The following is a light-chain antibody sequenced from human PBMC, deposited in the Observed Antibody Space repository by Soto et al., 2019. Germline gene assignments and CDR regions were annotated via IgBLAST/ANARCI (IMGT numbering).Light chain of an antibody. V-gene: IGLV4-60*02. J-gene: IGLJ1*01. Sequence: QLVLTQSSSASASLGSSVKLTCTLSSGHSSYIIAWHQQQPGKAPRYLMKLEGSGSYNKGSGVPDRFSGSSSGADRYLTISNLQFEDEADYYCETWDSNTRVFGTGTKLPVL. CDR3: ETWDSNTRV. CDR2: LEGSGSY. CDR1: SGHSSYI.